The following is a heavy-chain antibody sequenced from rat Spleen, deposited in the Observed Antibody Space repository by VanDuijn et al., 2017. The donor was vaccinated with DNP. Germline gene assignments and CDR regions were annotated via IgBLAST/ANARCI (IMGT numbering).Heavy chain of an antibody. CDR3: ARDGTN. V-gene: IGHV2-15*01. D-gene: IGHD5-1*01. CDR2: IWSGGTK. J-gene: IGHJ2*01. CDR1: GFPLSSTS. Sequence: QVQLKESGPGLVQPSQTLSLTCTVSGFPLSSTSVSWIRQPPGKGLEWMGAIWSGGTKAYNSVLKSRLSISRDNTRSQILLRMNSLQTEDTAIYFCARDGTNWGQGVMVTVSS.